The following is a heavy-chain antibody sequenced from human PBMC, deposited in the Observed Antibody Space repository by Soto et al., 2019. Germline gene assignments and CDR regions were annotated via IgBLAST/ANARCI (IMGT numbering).Heavy chain of an antibody. CDR1: GFTFSSYG. CDR3: AKDGTYSGPDYYYYYGMDG. CDR2: ISDDGSNK. Sequence: WETLSLSCAASGFTFSSYGMHWVRQAPGKGLEWVAAISDDGSNKYYADSVKGRFTISRDNSKNTLYLQMNSLRAEDTAVYYCAKDGTYSGPDYYYYYGMDGWGQGTTVTVSS. D-gene: IGHD1-26*01. J-gene: IGHJ6*02. V-gene: IGHV3-30*18.